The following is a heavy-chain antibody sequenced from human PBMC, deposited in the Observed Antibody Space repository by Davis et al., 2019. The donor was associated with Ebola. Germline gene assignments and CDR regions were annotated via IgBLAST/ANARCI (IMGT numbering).Heavy chain of an antibody. CDR1: GGSISSGGYY. CDR2: ISYDGRT. Sequence: MPSETLSLTCTVSGGSISSGGYYWSWIRQHPGKGLEWIGYISYDGRTYYNPTLKSRITMSVDTSKNQFSLSLTSVTAADTAVYYCAREAAATGLLVGDPDFDYWGQGTLVTVSS. J-gene: IGHJ4*02. CDR3: AREAAATGLLVGDPDFDY. V-gene: IGHV4-31*03. D-gene: IGHD2-15*01.